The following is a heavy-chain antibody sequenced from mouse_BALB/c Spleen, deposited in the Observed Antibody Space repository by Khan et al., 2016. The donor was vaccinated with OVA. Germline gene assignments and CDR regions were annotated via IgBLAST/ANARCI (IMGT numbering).Heavy chain of an antibody. V-gene: IGHV1-4*01. CDR3: AREGAYYRSDGWFAY. CDR1: GYTFTSYT. Sequence: QVRLQQSGAELARPGASVKMSCKASGYTFTSYTMHWVKQRPGPGLEWIGYISPSSGYTNYNQKFKDKATLTADKSSSTAYMQLSSLTSEDSAVYYCAREGAYYRSDGWFAYWGQGTLVTVSA. D-gene: IGHD2-14*01. J-gene: IGHJ3*01. CDR2: ISPSSGYT.